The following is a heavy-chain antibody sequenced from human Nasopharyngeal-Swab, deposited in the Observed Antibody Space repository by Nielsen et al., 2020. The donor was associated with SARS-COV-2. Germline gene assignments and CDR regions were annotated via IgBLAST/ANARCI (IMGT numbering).Heavy chain of an antibody. Sequence: GSLRLSCTVSGGSISSYYWSWIRQPPGKGLERIGYIYYSGSTNYNPSLKSRVTISVDTSKNQFSLKLSSVTAADTAVYYCARILTIFGVVASYYFDYWGQGTLVTVSS. CDR1: GGSISSYY. CDR2: IYYSGST. D-gene: IGHD3-3*01. CDR3: ARILTIFGVVASYYFDY. V-gene: IGHV4-59*01. J-gene: IGHJ4*02.